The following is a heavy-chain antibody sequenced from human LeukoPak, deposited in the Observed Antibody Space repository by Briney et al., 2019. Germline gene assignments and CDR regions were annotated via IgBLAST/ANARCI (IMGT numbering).Heavy chain of an antibody. CDR2: IRSKAYGGTT. J-gene: IGHJ4*02. D-gene: IGHD6-13*01. Sequence: GSLRLSCTASGFTFGDYAMSWVRQAPGKGLEWVGFIRSKAYGGTTEYAASVKGRFTISRDDSNSIAYLQMNSLKTEDTAVYYCTRVAAAGTDDYWGQGTLVTVSS. CDR1: GFTFGDYA. CDR3: TRVAAAGTDDY. V-gene: IGHV3-49*04.